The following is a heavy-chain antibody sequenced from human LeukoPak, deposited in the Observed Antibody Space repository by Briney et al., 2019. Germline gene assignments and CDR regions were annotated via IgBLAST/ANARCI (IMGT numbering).Heavy chain of an antibody. CDR1: GYTFTSYD. CDR2: MNPNSGNT. J-gene: IGHJ4*02. V-gene: IGHV1-8*01. CDR3: ASSITIFGVVTTDTFDY. D-gene: IGHD3-3*01. Sequence: ASVKVSCKASGYTFTSYDINWVRQATGQGLEWMGWMNPNSGNTGYAQKFQGRVTMTRNASISTAYMELSSLRSEDMAVYYCASSITIFGVVTTDTFDYWGQGTLVTVSS.